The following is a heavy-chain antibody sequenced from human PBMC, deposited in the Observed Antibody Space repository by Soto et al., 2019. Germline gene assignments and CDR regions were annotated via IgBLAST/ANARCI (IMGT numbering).Heavy chain of an antibody. Sequence: GSLRLSCAASGFTFSSYGIHWVRQAPGKGLEWVALMSYDGTDKYYADSVKGRFTISRDNSKNTLYLQMSSLGPEDTAAYYCMKERYAQRWLEIYDMDVWRQGTMVTVSS. V-gene: IGHV3-30*18. D-gene: IGHD5-18*01. CDR3: MKERYAQRWLEIYDMDV. CDR2: MSYDGTDK. J-gene: IGHJ6*02. CDR1: GFTFSSYG.